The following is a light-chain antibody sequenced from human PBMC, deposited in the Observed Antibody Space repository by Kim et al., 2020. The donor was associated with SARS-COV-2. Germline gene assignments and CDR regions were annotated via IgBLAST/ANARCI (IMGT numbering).Light chain of an antibody. CDR3: QSYDKSLDTYV. CDR1: SSNIGSNYD. Sequence: QSVLTHPPSASGAPGQMVTISCTGSSSNIGSNYDVHWYQQFPGTAPKFLIYSNNNRPSGVPYRFSASKSGTSASLAITGLQADDEADYFCQSYDKSLDTYVFGSGTKVTVL. J-gene: IGLJ1*01. CDR2: SNN. V-gene: IGLV1-40*01.